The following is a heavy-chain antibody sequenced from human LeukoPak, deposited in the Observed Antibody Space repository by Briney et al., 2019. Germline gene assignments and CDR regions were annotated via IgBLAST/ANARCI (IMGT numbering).Heavy chain of an antibody. CDR1: GFTFSACA. CDR3: ASGGFYDFWSGYYTPFDY. D-gene: IGHD3-3*01. Sequence: GGSLRLSCAASGFTFSACATHWVRQAPGKGLEWVAVISYDGNNKYYADSVKGRFTISRDNSKNTLYLQMNSLRVEDTAMYYCASGGFYDFWSGYYTPFDYWGQGTLVTVSS. V-gene: IGHV3-30*01. J-gene: IGHJ4*02. CDR2: ISYDGNNK.